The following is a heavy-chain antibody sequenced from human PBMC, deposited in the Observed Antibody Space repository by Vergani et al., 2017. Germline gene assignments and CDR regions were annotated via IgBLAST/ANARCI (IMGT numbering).Heavy chain of an antibody. CDR3: ASDTHSGQRADR. V-gene: IGHV4-59*11. J-gene: IGHJ5*02. Sequence: QVQLQESGPGLVKSSETLSLTCSVSFDSIRNLYCNWIRQPPGKGLEWIGSIHYSENTNYNPSLKTRVTISVDTSKNQCSLTLTSVTAADTAAYYCASDTHSGQRADRWGQGILVTVTS. D-gene: IGHD6-19*01. CDR1: FDSIRNLY. CDR2: IHYSENT.